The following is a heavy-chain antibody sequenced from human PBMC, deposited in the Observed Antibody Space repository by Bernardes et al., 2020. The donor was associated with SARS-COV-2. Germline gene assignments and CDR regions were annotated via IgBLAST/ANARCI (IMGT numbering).Heavy chain of an antibody. CDR3: ARSLLVGDTVKEYFDN. CDR2: VYYSGST. Sequence: SETLSLTCSVSGASVSDYYYFWIRQPPGKGLEWVGYVYYSGSTNYNPSLKGRVTISADTSKNQFSLKLSSVTAADTALYYCARSLLVGDTVKEYFDNGGQGTLVTVSS. D-gene: IGHD1-26*01. V-gene: IGHV4-59*02. J-gene: IGHJ4*02. CDR1: GASVSDYY.